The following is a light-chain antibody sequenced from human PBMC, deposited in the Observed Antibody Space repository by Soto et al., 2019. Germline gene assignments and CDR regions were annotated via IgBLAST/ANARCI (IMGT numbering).Light chain of an antibody. CDR3: QQYGSSPFT. Sequence: EIVLTQSPGTLSLSPGERATLSCRASQSVSRSDLGWYQQKPGQAPRLLIYGASSRATGIPDRFSGSGSGTDFTLTISSLEPEDFAVYYCQQYGSSPFTFGQGTRLEIK. CDR2: GAS. CDR1: QSVSRSD. V-gene: IGKV3-20*01. J-gene: IGKJ2*01.